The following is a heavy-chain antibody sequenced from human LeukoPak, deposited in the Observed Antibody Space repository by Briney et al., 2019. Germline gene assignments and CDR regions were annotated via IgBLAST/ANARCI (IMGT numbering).Heavy chain of an antibody. V-gene: IGHV4-39*07. J-gene: IGHJ5*02. Sequence: SETLSLTCTVSGGSISSSSYYWGWIRQPPGKGLEWIGSIYYSGSTYYNPSLKSRVTISVDTSKNQFSLKLSSVTAADTAVYYCARGRRTQRITIFGVVTPAQNWFDPWGQGTLVTVSS. CDR2: IYYSGST. CDR3: ARGRRTQRITIFGVVTPAQNWFDP. CDR1: GGSISSSSYY. D-gene: IGHD3-3*01.